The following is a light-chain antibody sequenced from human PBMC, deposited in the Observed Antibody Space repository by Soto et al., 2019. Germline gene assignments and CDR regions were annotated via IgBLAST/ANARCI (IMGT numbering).Light chain of an antibody. CDR3: QQYNSYSGT. Sequence: DIQMTQSPSTLSASVGDRVTITCRASQSISSWLAWYQQKPGKAPKLLIYDASSLESGVPSRFSGSGSGTEFTLTTSSLQPDDFSTYYCQQYNSYSGTFGHGTKVGIK. V-gene: IGKV1-5*01. J-gene: IGKJ1*01. CDR1: QSISSW. CDR2: DAS.